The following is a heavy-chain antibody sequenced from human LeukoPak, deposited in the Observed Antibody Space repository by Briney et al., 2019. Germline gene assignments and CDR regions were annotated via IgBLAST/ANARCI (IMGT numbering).Heavy chain of an antibody. CDR2: INHSGST. D-gene: IGHD3-22*01. Sequence: SETLSLTCAVSGGSISSGGYSWSWIRQPPGKGLEWIGEINHSGSTNYNPSLKSRVTISVDTSKNQFSLKLSSVTAADTAVYYCARGGVVVAQYYFDYWGQGTLVTVSS. CDR3: ARGGVVVAQYYFDY. J-gene: IGHJ4*02. CDR1: GGSISSGGYS. V-gene: IGHV4-30-2*01.